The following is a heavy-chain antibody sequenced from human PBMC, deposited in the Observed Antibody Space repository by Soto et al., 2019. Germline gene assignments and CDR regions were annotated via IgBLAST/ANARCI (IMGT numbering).Heavy chain of an antibody. V-gene: IGHV4-61*01. J-gene: IGHJ6*02. CDR3: ASGGLVVVAAVPYSYYGMDV. Sequence: QVQLQESGQGLVKPSETLSLTCTVSGGSVSSGSYYWSWIRQPPGKGLEWIGYIYYSGSTNYNPSLKSRVTISVDTYKIQFSLKLSSVTAADTDVYYCASGGLVVVAAVPYSYYGMDVWGQGTTVTVSS. D-gene: IGHD2-15*01. CDR2: IYYSGST. CDR1: GGSVSSGSYY.